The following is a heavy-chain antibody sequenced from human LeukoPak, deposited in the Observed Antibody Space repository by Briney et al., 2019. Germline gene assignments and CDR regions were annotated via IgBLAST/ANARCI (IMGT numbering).Heavy chain of an antibody. Sequence: SETLSLTCTVCGGSISSGGYYWSWIRQPPGKALEWFGYIFQSGSTYYNPSLKSRLTISVDRSKNQFSLKLSSVTAADTAVYYCARGHNWNYGPFDYWGQGTLVTVFS. J-gene: IGHJ4*02. CDR3: ARGHNWNYGPFDY. CDR1: GGSISSGGYY. V-gene: IGHV4-30-2*01. D-gene: IGHD1-7*01. CDR2: IFQSGST.